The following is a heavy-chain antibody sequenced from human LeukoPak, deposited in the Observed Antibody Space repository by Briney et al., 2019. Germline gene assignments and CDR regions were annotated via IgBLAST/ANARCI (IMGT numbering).Heavy chain of an antibody. CDR3: TTGFLFYLSYFDY. CDR1: GFTFSNAW. D-gene: IGHD2/OR15-2a*01. J-gene: IGHJ4*02. Sequence: PGGSLRLSCAASGFTFSNAWMSWVRQAPGKGLEWVGRIKSKTDGGTTDYAAPVKGRFTVSRDDSKNTLYLQMNSLKTEDTAVYYCTTGFLFYLSYFDYWGQGTPVTLSS. CDR2: IKSKTDGGTT. V-gene: IGHV3-15*01.